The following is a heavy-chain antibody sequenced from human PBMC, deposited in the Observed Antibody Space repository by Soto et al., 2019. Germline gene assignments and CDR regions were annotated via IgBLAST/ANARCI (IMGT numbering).Heavy chain of an antibody. D-gene: IGHD4-17*01. CDR1: GFTFSSYA. V-gene: IGHV3-23*01. CDR3: ANLYGGNGNDY. Sequence: SLSLSCAASGFTFSSYAMSWVRQAPGKGLEWVSSISGSGGSTYYADSVKGRFTISRDNSKNTLYLQMNSLRAEDTAVYYCANLYGGNGNDYWGQGSLVTVSS. J-gene: IGHJ4*02. CDR2: ISGSGGST.